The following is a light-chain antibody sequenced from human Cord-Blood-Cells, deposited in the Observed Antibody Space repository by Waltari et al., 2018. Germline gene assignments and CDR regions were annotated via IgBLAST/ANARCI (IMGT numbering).Light chain of an antibody. CDR1: SSDVGGYNY. CDR3: SSYTSSSTWV. J-gene: IGLJ3*02. Sequence: QSALTQPASVSGSPGQSITISCTGTSSDVGGYNYVSWYQQRPGKATKLMIYDVSKRPSGVSNRFSGSKSGNTASLTISGLQAEDEADYYCSSYTSSSTWVFGGGTKLTVL. V-gene: IGLV2-14*01. CDR2: DVS.